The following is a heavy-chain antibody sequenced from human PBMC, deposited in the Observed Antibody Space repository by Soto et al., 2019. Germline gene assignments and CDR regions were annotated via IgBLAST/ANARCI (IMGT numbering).Heavy chain of an antibody. CDR3: ARRWQQGAPLLDV. V-gene: IGHV4-34*01. D-gene: IGHD6-13*01. Sequence: QVQLQQWGAGLLKPSETLSLTCAVYGGSFSGYYWSWIRQPPGKGLEWIGEINHSGSTNCNPSLKSRVTISVDTSKNQFSLKLSSVTAADTAVYYWARRWQQGAPLLDVWGKGTTVTVSS. CDR2: INHSGST. J-gene: IGHJ6*04. CDR1: GGSFSGYY.